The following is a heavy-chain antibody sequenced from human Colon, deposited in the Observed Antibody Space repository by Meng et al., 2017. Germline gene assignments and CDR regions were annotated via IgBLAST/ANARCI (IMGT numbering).Heavy chain of an antibody. CDR1: GGSLSGIY. V-gene: IGHV4-34*02. J-gene: IGHJ5*02. CDR2: IDHFGIS. D-gene: IGHD4-17*01. CDR3: ATGLRHGDWFDP. Sequence: VHIPAGGGGLLKKSMTLAFHYSVFGGSLSGIYWSWIRQPTGKGLEWIGEIDHFGISNYNSSLKGRLTMSVDTSKKQISLTLTSVTAADTAVYYCATGLRHGDWFDPWGPGTLVTVSS.